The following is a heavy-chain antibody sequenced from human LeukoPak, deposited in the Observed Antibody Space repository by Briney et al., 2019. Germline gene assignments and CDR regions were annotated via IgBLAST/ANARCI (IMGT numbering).Heavy chain of an antibody. D-gene: IGHD3-22*01. CDR2: ITAIFRTT. CDR3: ARHSGYHSTMYLDY. J-gene: IGHJ4*02. V-gene: IGHV1-69*13. CDR1: GGTFNSYA. Sequence: ASVKVSCKTSGGTFNSYAISWVRQAPGQGLEWMGGITAIFRTTNYAQKFQGRVTITADESMSTVYMELSSLRSEDTAVYYCARHSGYHSTMYLDYWGQGTLVTVSS.